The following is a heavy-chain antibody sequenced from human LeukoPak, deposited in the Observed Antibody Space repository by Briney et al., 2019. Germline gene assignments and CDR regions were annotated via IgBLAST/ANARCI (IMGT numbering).Heavy chain of an antibody. J-gene: IGHJ4*02. Sequence: PSETLSLTCTVSGGSISSSSYYWGWIRQPPGKGLEWIGNIYFTGSTYYNPSLKSRVTISVDTSENQFSLKLSSVTAADTAVYYCARQYYYDSSAYDHWGQGTLVTVSS. V-gene: IGHV4-39*01. CDR1: GGSISSSSYY. CDR3: ARQYYYDSSAYDH. D-gene: IGHD3-22*01. CDR2: IYFTGST.